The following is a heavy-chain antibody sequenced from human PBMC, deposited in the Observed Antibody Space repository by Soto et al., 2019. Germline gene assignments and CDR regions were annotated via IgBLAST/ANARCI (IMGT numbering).Heavy chain of an antibody. CDR1: GYTFTSYG. V-gene: IGHV1-18*01. D-gene: IGHD2-21*02. Sequence: ASVKVSCKASGYTFTSYGISWVRQAPGQGLEWMGWISAYNGNTNYAQKLQGRVTMTTDTSTSTAYMELRSLRSDDTAVYYCARDREVVTAITGYFDYCGQGPLVTVSS. CDR3: ARDREVVTAITGYFDY. J-gene: IGHJ4*02. CDR2: ISAYNGNT.